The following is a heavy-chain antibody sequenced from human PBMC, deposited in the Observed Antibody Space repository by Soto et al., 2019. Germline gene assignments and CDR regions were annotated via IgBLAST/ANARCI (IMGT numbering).Heavy chain of an antibody. CDR1: GFTFSDYY. Sequence: QVQLVESGGGLVKPGGSLRLSCAASGFTFSDYYMSWIRQAPGKGLEWVSYISSSGSTIYYADSVKGRFTNSRDNAKNSLYLQMSSLRAEDTAVYYCASLYGSGSYFGYYYGMDVWGQGTTVTVSS. V-gene: IGHV3-11*01. D-gene: IGHD3-10*01. CDR3: ASLYGSGSYFGYYYGMDV. CDR2: ISSSGSTI. J-gene: IGHJ6*02.